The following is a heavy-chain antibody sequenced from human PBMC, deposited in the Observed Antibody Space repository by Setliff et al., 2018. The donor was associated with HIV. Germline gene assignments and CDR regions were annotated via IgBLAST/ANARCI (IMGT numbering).Heavy chain of an antibody. J-gene: IGHJ6*02. CDR3: AREDQLLSGDYYYYGMDV. Sequence: GGSLRLSCATSGFTFNNAWMSWVRQAPGKGLEWVSYISSTSTTIYYADSVKGRFTISRDNAKNSLYLEMNSLRVEDTAVYYCAREDQLLSGDYYYYGMDVWGQGTTVTVSS. V-gene: IGHV3-48*01. D-gene: IGHD2-2*01. CDR2: ISSTSTTI. CDR1: GFTFNNAW.